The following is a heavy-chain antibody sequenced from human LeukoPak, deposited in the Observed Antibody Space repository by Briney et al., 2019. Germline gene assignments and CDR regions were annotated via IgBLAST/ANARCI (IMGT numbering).Heavy chain of an antibody. V-gene: IGHV5-10-1*01. J-gene: IGHJ3*02. CDR1: GYSFTSYW. Sequence: GESLKISCKGSGYSFTSYWISWVRQLRGKGLEWMGRIDPSDSYTNYSPSFQGHVTISADKSISTAYLQWSSLKASDTAMYYCARHVEYCSSTSCYRHNAFDIWGQGTMVTVSS. D-gene: IGHD2-2*01. CDR3: ARHVEYCSSTSCYRHNAFDI. CDR2: IDPSDSYT.